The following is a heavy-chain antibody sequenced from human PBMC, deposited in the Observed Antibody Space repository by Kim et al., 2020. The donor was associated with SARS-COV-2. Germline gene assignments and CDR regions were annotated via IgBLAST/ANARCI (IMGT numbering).Heavy chain of an antibody. CDR3: SSDQGYCGGGTCYALFDY. J-gene: IGHJ4*02. V-gene: IGHV3-11*05. D-gene: IGHD2-15*01. Sequence: KGHSTISRDNAKNSMYLQMNILRSEDTAVYYCSSDQGYCGGGTCYALFDYWGQGTLVTVSS.